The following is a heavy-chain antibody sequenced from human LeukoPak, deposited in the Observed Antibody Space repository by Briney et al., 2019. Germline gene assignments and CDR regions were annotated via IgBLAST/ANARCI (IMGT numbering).Heavy chain of an antibody. V-gene: IGHV3-23*01. CDR1: GFTFSSYA. Sequence: LSGGSLRLSCAASGFTFSSYAINWVRQAPGKGLEWVSIISGSGGSTYYADSVKGRFTISRDNSKNTLYLQMNSLRAEDTAVYYCAKGTKLAVAANNYFDYWGQGTLLTVSS. J-gene: IGHJ4*02. CDR3: AKGTKLAVAANNYFDY. D-gene: IGHD2-15*01. CDR2: ISGSGGST.